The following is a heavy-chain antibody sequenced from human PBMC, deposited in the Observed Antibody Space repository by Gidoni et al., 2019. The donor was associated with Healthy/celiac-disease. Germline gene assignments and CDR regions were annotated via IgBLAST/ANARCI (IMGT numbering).Heavy chain of an antibody. CDR2: IRSKANSYAT. CDR3: TRVSSSWVGFDP. D-gene: IGHD6-13*01. CDR1: GFTFSVSA. V-gene: IGHV3-73*01. Sequence: EVQLVESGGGLVQPGGSLKLSCAASGFTFSVSAMHWVRQAFGKGLEWVGRIRSKANSYATAYAASVKGRFTISRDDSKNTAYLQMNSLKTEDTAVYYCTRVSSSWVGFDPWGQGTLVTVSS. J-gene: IGHJ5*02.